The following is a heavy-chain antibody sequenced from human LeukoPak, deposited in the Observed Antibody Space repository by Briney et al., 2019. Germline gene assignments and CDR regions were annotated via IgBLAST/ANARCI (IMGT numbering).Heavy chain of an antibody. Sequence: ASVKVSCKASGYTFTDYYIHWVRQAPGQGLEWMGWITPKNGGTNYAQKFQGRVIMTGDTSITTAYMELSSLRSDDTAVYYCARGDRGSFKSPDSWGQGTLVTVSS. D-gene: IGHD3-10*01. CDR1: GYTFTDYY. V-gene: IGHV1-2*02. CDR3: ARGDRGSFKSPDS. J-gene: IGHJ4*02. CDR2: ITPKNGGT.